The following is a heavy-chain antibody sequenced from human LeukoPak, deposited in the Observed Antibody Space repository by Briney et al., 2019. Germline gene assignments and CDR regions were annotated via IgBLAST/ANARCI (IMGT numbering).Heavy chain of an antibody. Sequence: PSETLSLTCTVSGGSISSSSYYWGWIRQPPGKGLEWIGSIYYSGSTYYNPSLKSRVTISVDTSKNQFSLKLSSVTAADTAVYYCARENGYSGYDGDFDYWGQGTLVTVSS. CDR1: GGSISSSSYY. CDR3: ARENGYSGYDGDFDY. V-gene: IGHV4-39*07. CDR2: IYYSGST. D-gene: IGHD5-12*01. J-gene: IGHJ4*02.